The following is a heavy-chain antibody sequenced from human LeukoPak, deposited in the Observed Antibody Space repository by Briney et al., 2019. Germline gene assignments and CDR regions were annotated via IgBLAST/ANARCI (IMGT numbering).Heavy chain of an antibody. J-gene: IGHJ3*02. CDR3: ARRDSLGYCSSTSCYSNAFDI. CDR1: GGTFSSYA. V-gene: IGHV1-69*13. Sequence: EASVKVSCKASGGTFSSYAISWVRQTPGQGLEWMGGIIPIFGTANYAQKFQGRVTITADESTSTAYMEPSSLRSEDTAVYYCARRDSLGYCSSTSCYSNAFDIWGQGTMVTVSS. CDR2: IIPIFGTA. D-gene: IGHD2-2*01.